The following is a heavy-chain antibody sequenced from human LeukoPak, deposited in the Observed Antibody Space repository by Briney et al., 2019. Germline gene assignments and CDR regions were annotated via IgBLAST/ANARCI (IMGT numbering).Heavy chain of an antibody. D-gene: IGHD5-12*01. CDR2: INSDGSST. CDR3: ARARGYSGYESKWYFYGMDV. Sequence: GGSLRLSCAASGFTFSSYWMHWVRQAPGKGLVWVSRINSDGSSTSYADSVKGRFTISRDNAKNTLYLQMNSLRAEDTAVYYCARARGYSGYESKWYFYGMDVWGQGTTVTVSS. J-gene: IGHJ6*02. V-gene: IGHV3-74*01. CDR1: GFTFSSYW.